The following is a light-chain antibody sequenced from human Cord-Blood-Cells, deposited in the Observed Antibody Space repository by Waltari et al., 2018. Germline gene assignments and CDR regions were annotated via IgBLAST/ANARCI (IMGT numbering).Light chain of an antibody. CDR2: EGS. J-gene: IGLJ2*01. Sequence: QSALTQPASVSGSPGQSLTISCPGTSSDVGSYNLVSWYQQHPGKAPKRMIYEGSKRPSGVSNRFSGSKSGNTASLTISGLQAEDEADYYCCSYAGSSTVVFGGGTKLTVL. CDR1: SSDVGSYNL. CDR3: CSYAGSSTVV. V-gene: IGLV2-23*01.